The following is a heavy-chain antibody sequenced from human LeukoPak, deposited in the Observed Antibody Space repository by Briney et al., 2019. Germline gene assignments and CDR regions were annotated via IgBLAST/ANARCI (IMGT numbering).Heavy chain of an antibody. CDR1: GGSISSSNW. CDR3: ARGGYYDILTGYSLGAFDI. J-gene: IGHJ3*02. D-gene: IGHD3-9*01. V-gene: IGHV4-4*02. CDR2: IYHSGST. Sequence: PSGTLSLTCAVSGGSISSSNWWSWVRQPPGKGLEWIGEIYHSGSTNYNPSLKSRVTISVDKSKNQFSLKLSSVTAADTAVYYCARGGYYDILTGYSLGAFDIWGQGTMVTVSS.